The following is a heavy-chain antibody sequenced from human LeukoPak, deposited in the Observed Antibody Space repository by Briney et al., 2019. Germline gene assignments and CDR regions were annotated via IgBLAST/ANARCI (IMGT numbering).Heavy chain of an antibody. J-gene: IGHJ4*02. CDR2: INHSGST. CDR1: GGSFSGYY. CDR3: ARGVVVAATLFDY. V-gene: IGHV4-34*01. D-gene: IGHD2-15*01. Sequence: PSETLSLTCAVYGGSFSGYYWSWIRQPPGKGLEWIGEINHSGSTNYNPSLKSRVTISVDTSKNQFSLKLSSVTAADTAVYYCARGVVVAATLFDYWGQGTLVTVSS.